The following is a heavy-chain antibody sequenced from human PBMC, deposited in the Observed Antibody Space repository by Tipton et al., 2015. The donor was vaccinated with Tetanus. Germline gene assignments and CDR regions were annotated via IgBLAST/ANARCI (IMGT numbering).Heavy chain of an antibody. CDR3: ARGGTMDY. V-gene: IGHV1-18*01. CDR1: GGTFTNYA. Sequence: VQLVQSGAEMKKPGSSVKVSCKASGGTFTNYALSWVRQAPGQGLEWMGWINTDKGSTNYAQNLQGRVIMTTDTSTLTAYMELRSLRSDDTAVYYCARGGTMDYWGQGTLVTVSA. CDR2: INTDKGST. D-gene: IGHD1-1*01. J-gene: IGHJ4*02.